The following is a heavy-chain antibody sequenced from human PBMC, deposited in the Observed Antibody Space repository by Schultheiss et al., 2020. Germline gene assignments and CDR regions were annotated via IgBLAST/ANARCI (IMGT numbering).Heavy chain of an antibody. Sequence: FTFSRDNSKNTLYLQMNSLRAEDTAVYYCAKDPPAPGRYFDYWGQGTLVTVSS. J-gene: IGHJ4*02. V-gene: IGHV3-23*01. CDR3: AKDPPAPGRYFDY.